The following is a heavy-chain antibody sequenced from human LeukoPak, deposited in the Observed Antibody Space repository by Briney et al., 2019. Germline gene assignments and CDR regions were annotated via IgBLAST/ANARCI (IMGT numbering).Heavy chain of an antibody. V-gene: IGHV4-59*01. CDR3: ARWRYLDV. Sequence: SETLSLTCTVSGGSITTFYWSWVRQPPGKGLEYIGHIDYSGRAKYNPSLKSRVTISVDTSKNQFSLKLSSVTAADTAIYYCARWRYLDVWGQGTTVTVSS. J-gene: IGHJ6*02. CDR2: IDYSGRA. D-gene: IGHD3-9*01. CDR1: GGSITTFY.